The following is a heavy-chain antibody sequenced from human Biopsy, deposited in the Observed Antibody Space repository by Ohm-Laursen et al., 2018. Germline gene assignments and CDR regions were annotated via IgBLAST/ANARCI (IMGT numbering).Heavy chain of an antibody. CDR3: ARATNSTGWPYYYFYGMDV. J-gene: IGHJ6*02. D-gene: IGHD2/OR15-2a*01. Sequence: SGTLSLTCAVSGGSISSVYWSWIRQTPGKGLEWIGYIYYSGSTNYNPSLKSRVTISVDTSKNQFSLRLNSVTAADTAVYYCARATNSTGWPYYYFYGMDVWGQGTTVTVSS. V-gene: IGHV4-59*01. CDR2: IYYSGST. CDR1: GGSISSVY.